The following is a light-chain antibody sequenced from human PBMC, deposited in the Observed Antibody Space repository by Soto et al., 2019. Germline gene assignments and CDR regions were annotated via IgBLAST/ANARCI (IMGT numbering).Light chain of an antibody. J-gene: IGLJ2*01. Sequence: QSALTQPPSVSGAPGQRVSISCTGSSSNIGAGYDVHWYHQLPGTAPKLLLYGNNNRPSGVPDRFSGSKSGTSASLVITGLQAEDEADYYCQSFDTRLNSVVFGGGTQLTVL. CDR2: GNN. CDR1: SSNIGAGYD. CDR3: QSFDTRLNSVV. V-gene: IGLV1-40*01.